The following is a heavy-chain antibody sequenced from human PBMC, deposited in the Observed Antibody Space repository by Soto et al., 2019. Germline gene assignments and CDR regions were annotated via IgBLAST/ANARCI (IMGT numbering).Heavy chain of an antibody. Sequence: ASVKVSCKASGYTFTGYYMHWVRQAPGQGLEWMGWINPNSGGTNYAQKFQGWVTMTRDTSISTAYMELSRLRSDDTAVYYCARGGHYCSGGSCYSHYYYMDVWGKGTTVTVSS. CDR1: GYTFTGYY. CDR2: INPNSGGT. J-gene: IGHJ6*03. D-gene: IGHD2-15*01. V-gene: IGHV1-2*04. CDR3: ARGGHYCSGGSCYSHYYYMDV.